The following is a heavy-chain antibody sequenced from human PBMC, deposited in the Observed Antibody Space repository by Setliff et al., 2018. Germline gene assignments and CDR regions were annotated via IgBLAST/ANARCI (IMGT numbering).Heavy chain of an antibody. D-gene: IGHD6-19*01. CDR2: IYKSGTT. CDR1: GDSMYGYY. CDR3: ARDQFSSGWYGAPESYFDR. Sequence: PSETLSLTCNVSGDSMYGYYWSWIRQPPGKGLEWIGYIYKSGTTKYSPSLGSRISMSVGTSKNQFSLNLNYVTTADTAVYYCARDQFSSGWYGAPESYFDRWGQGVLVTVSS. J-gene: IGHJ4*02. V-gene: IGHV4-59*01.